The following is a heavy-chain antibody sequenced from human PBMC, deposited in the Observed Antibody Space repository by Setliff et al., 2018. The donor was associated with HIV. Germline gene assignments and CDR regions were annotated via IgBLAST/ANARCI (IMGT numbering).Heavy chain of an antibody. Sequence: PGGSLRLSCAASGFTVSSNYMNWVRQAPGKGLEWVSTIRHSNPYEYYADSVKGRFTISRDNAKNSLYLQMNSLRAEDTAVYYCARLLRDIVVVVAATGYYLDYWGQGTLVTVSS. J-gene: IGHJ4*02. CDR3: ARLLRDIVVVVAATGYYLDY. V-gene: IGHV3-21*01. D-gene: IGHD2-15*01. CDR1: GFTVSSNY. CDR2: IRHSNPYE.